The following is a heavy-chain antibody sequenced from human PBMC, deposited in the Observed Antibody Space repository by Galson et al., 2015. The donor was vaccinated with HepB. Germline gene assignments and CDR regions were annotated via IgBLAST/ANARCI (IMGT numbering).Heavy chain of an antibody. V-gene: IGHV3-15*01. D-gene: IGHD2-8*02. CDR1: GFTFSDLW. Sequence: SLRLSCAASGFTFSDLWMSWVRQAPGKGPEWVGLIKSKRGGGTADYAASVKGRFTVSRDDSKHTVYLQMNGLKNEDTGVYYWGRDGMEGFYSGGVDYIRNWFDPWGQGTLVTVSS. J-gene: IGHJ5*02. CDR2: IKSKRGGGTA. CDR3: GRDGMEGFYSGGVDYIRNWFDP.